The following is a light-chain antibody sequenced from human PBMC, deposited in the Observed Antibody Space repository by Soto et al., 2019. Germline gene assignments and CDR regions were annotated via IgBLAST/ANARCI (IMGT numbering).Light chain of an antibody. J-gene: IGKJ4*01. CDR2: GAS. V-gene: IGKV3-20*01. Sequence: EIVLTQSPGTLSLSPGERATLSCRASQSVSSSYLAWYQQKPGQAPRLLIYGASNRATGIPDRFSGSGSGTDFTLTISRLEPEDFAVYYCQQYGSSPLTFGGGTKVEIK. CDR1: QSVSSSY. CDR3: QQYGSSPLT.